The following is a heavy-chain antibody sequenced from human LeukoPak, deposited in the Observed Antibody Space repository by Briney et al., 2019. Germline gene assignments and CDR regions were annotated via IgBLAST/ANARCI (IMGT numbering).Heavy chain of an antibody. Sequence: ASVKVSCKASGYTFNGYCIHWVRQAPGQGLEWMGWINPASGGTNCAQNFQGRVTMTRDTSITTAYLEMTRLTSDDTADYYCARDWTLDYWGQGSLVTVSS. J-gene: IGHJ4*02. D-gene: IGHD3/OR15-3a*01. CDR3: ARDWTLDY. CDR1: GYTFNGYC. CDR2: INPASGGT. V-gene: IGHV1-2*02.